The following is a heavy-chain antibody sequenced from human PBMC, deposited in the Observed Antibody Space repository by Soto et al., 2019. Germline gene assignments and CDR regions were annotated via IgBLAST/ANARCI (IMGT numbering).Heavy chain of an antibody. V-gene: IGHV3-30*18. CDR2: ISYNGNKI. D-gene: IGHD2-2*01. Sequence: PGGSLRLSCKTSGFTFSGYGLHWLRQAPGKGLEWVTFISYNGNKINYADSVKGRFTVSRDNSKNTLYLQMNSLRPEDTAVYYCAKHSSTFVFWGQGTLVTVSS. CDR1: GFTFSGYG. CDR3: AKHSSTFVF. J-gene: IGHJ4*02.